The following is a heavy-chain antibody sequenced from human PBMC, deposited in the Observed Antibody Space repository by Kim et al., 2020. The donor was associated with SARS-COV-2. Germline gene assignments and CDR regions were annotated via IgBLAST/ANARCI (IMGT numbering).Heavy chain of an antibody. CDR3: AKHLMGIAKAFDY. Sequence: GGSLRLSFAASGFTFSSYAMSWVRQAPGKGLEWVSSITTSGGSTYYSDSVKGRFTISRDNSKNTLYMQMNSQRVEDTAVYYCAKHLMGIAKAFDYWGQGTLVTVSS. J-gene: IGHJ4*02. D-gene: IGHD2-21*01. CDR2: ITTSGGST. CDR1: GFTFSSYA. V-gene: IGHV3-23*01.